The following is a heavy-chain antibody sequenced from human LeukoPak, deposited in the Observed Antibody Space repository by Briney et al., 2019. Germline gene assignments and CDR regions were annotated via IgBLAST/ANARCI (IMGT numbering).Heavy chain of an antibody. CDR2: ISYDGSNK. Sequence: GGSLRLSCAASGFTFSSYAMHWVRQAPGKGLEWVAVISYDGSNKYYADSVKGRFTISRDNSKNTLYLQMNSLRAEDTVVYYCAREGVGFPGPAEFDYWGQGTLVTVSS. V-gene: IGHV3-30*04. D-gene: IGHD2-2*01. J-gene: IGHJ4*02. CDR1: GFTFSSYA. CDR3: AREGVGFPGPAEFDY.